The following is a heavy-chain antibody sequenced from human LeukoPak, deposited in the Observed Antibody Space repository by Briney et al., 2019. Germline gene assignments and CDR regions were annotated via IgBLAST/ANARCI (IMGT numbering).Heavy chain of an antibody. D-gene: IGHD4-17*01. J-gene: IGHJ4*02. V-gene: IGHV3-48*01. CDR1: GFTFSSYS. CDR3: ARERSYGDYVFPFDY. Sequence: GGSLRLSCVASGFTFSSYSMNWVRQAPGKGLEWVSFISSRSSSIYYEDSVKGRFTISRDNARNSLFLQMNSLRAEDTAVYYCARERSYGDYVFPFDYWGQGTLVTVSS. CDR2: ISSRSSSI.